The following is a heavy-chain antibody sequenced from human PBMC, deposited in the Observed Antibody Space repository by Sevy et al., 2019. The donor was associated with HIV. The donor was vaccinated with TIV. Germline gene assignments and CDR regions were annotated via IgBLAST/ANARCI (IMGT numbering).Heavy chain of an antibody. V-gene: IGHV3-15*01. Sequence: GESLKSSCAASGFTFSNAWMSWVRQAPGKGLEWVGRIKSKTDGGTTDYAAPVKGRFTISRDDSKNTLYLQMNSLKTEDTAVYYCTTGNDFWSGYYTYYFDYWGQGTLVTVSS. D-gene: IGHD3-3*01. CDR3: TTGNDFWSGYYTYYFDY. CDR1: GFTFSNAW. J-gene: IGHJ4*02. CDR2: IKSKTDGGTT.